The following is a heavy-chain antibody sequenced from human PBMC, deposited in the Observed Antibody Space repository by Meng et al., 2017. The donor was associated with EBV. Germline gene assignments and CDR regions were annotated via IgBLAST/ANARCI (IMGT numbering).Heavy chain of an antibody. V-gene: IGHV1-2*06. D-gene: IGHD6-19*01. J-gene: IGHJ4*02. CDR2: INPNSGGT. CDR1: GYTFTGYY. Sequence: QVHVVQSGAEEKKPGASVKASCKASGYTFTGYYMHWVRQAPGQGLEWMGRINPNSGGTNYAQKFQGRVTMTRDTSISTAYMELSRLRSDDTAVYYCARVGIAVAGTGDYWGQGTLVTVSS. CDR3: ARVGIAVAGTGDY.